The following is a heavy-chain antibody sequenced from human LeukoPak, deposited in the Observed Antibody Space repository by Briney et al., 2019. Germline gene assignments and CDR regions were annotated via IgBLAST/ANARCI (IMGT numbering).Heavy chain of an antibody. Sequence: GGSLRLSCAASGFTFSSYEMNWVRQAPGKGLEWVSYISSSGSTIYYADSVKGRFTISRDNAKNSLYLQMNSLRAEDTAVYYCARDALGDILTGGFDYWGRGTLVTVSS. D-gene: IGHD3-9*01. CDR2: ISSSGSTI. J-gene: IGHJ4*02. CDR1: GFTFSSYE. CDR3: ARDALGDILTGGFDY. V-gene: IGHV3-48*03.